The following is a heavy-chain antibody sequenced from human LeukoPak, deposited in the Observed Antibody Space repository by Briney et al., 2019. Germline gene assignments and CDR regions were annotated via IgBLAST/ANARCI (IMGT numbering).Heavy chain of an antibody. J-gene: IGHJ6*03. CDR1: GFPFSSYS. D-gene: IGHD2-15*01. Sequence: GSLRLSCAASGFPFSSYSMNCVRQAPGKGLEWVSSISSSSSYIYYADSVKGRFTISRDNAKNSLYLQMNSLRAEDTAVYYCARILRGNSSAKYYYYMDVWGKGTTVTVSS. V-gene: IGHV3-21*01. CDR2: ISSSSSYI. CDR3: ARILRGNSSAKYYYYMDV.